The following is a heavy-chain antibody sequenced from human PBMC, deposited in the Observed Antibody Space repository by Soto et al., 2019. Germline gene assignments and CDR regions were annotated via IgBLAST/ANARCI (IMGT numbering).Heavy chain of an antibody. CDR2: INNSGRT. D-gene: IGHD3-10*01. CDR3: VRDVVFASGHSNWFDP. J-gene: IGHJ5*02. V-gene: IGHV4-4*07. CDR1: GGSISSYY. Sequence: QVHLQESGPGLVKPSETLSLTCTVSGGSISSYYWSWIRQPAGKGLEWIGRINNSGRTNYNPSLMSRVTMSVDTSKNQFALKLTSVTAADPAMYYCVRDVVFASGHSNWFDPWGQGTLVTVSS.